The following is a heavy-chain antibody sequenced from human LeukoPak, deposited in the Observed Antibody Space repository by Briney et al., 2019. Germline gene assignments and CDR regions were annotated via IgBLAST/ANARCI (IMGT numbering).Heavy chain of an antibody. J-gene: IGHJ6*03. V-gene: IGHV1-2*02. D-gene: IGHD4-17*01. CDR1: GYTFTSYD. Sequence: ASVKVSCKASGYTFTSYDINWVRQAPGQGLEWMGWINPNSGGTNYAQKFQGRVTMTRDTSISTAYMELSRLTSDDTAIYYCARGSTVTTLPYFYYFMDVWGKGTTVTVSS. CDR3: ARGSTVTTLPYFYYFMDV. CDR2: INPNSGGT.